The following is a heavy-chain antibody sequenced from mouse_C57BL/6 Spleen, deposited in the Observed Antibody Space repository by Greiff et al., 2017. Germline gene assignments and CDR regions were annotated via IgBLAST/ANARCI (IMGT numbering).Heavy chain of an antibody. V-gene: IGHV5-15*01. Sequence: EVKLMESGGGLVQPGGSLKLSCAASGFTFSDYGMAWVRQAPRKGPEWVAFISNLTYSIYYADTVTGRFTISRENAKNTLYLEMSSLRSEDTAMYYCARITTVVATTDWYFDVWGTGTTVTVSS. CDR2: ISNLTYSI. D-gene: IGHD1-1*01. CDR1: GFTFSDYG. J-gene: IGHJ1*03. CDR3: ARITTVVATTDWYFDV.